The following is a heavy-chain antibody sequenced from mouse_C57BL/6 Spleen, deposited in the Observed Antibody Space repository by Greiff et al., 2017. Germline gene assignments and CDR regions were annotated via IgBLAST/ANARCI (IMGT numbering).Heavy chain of an antibody. V-gene: IGHV1-62-2*01. Sequence: QVQLQQSGAELVKPGASVKLSCKASGYTFTEYTIHWVKQRPGQGLEWIGWFYPGSGSIKYNEKFKDKATLTADKSSSTVYMELSRLTSEDSAVYFCARHEAYYGNPQLGFAYWGQGTLVTVSA. CDR1: GYTFTEYT. CDR3: ARHEAYYGNPQLGFAY. J-gene: IGHJ3*01. CDR2: FYPGSGSI. D-gene: IGHD2-10*01.